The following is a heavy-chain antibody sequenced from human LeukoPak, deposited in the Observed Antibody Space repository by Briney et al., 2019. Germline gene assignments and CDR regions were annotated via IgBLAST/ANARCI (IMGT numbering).Heavy chain of an antibody. J-gene: IGHJ4*02. CDR2: IRYDGSNK. CDR1: GFTFSSYG. Sequence: AGGSLRLSCAASGFTFSSYGMHWVRQAPGKGLEWVAFIRYDGSNKYYADSVKGRFTISRDDSKNTLYLQMNSLRAEDTAVYYCAKDSECSSTSCYTFDYWGQGTLVTVSS. V-gene: IGHV3-30*02. CDR3: AKDSECSSTSCYTFDY. D-gene: IGHD2-2*02.